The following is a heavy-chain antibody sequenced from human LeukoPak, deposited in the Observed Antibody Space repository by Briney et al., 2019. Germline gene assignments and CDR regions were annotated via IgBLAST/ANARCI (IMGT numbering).Heavy chain of an antibody. D-gene: IGHD5-12*01. Sequence: GGFMRLSCAASGFTFSSYSMNWVRQAPGKGLEWVSYISSSSSTIYYADSVKGRFTISRDNAKNSLYLQMNSLRDEDTAVYYCARDQDGGYSGYDYPYYGMDVWGQGPTVTVSS. J-gene: IGHJ6*02. CDR3: ARDQDGGYSGYDYPYYGMDV. CDR1: GFTFSSYS. V-gene: IGHV3-48*02. CDR2: ISSSSSTI.